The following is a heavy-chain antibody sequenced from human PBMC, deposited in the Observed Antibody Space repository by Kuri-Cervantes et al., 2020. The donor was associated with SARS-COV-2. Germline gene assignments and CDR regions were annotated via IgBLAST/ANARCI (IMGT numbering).Heavy chain of an antibody. Sequence: SVKVSCKASGGTFSSYAISWVREAPGQGLEWMGRIIPFFGTAHYAQKFQGRVTISADKSTSTAYMELSSLRSEDTAVYYCAREGSGYYYYYYMDVWGKGTTVTVSS. CDR3: AREGSGYYYYYYMDV. CDR1: GGTFSSYA. D-gene: IGHD3-10*01. V-gene: IGHV1-69*06. CDR2: IIPFFGTA. J-gene: IGHJ6*03.